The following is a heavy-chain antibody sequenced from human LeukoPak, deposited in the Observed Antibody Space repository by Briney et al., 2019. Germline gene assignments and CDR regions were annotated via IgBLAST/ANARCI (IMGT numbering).Heavy chain of an antibody. CDR2: INPNRGDT. J-gene: IGHJ4*02. CDR1: VYTLTGSY. V-gene: IGHV1-2*02. CDR3: ARGFSMIEDY. Sequence: ASVKVSCKASVYTLTGSYIHWVRQAPGQGLEWMGWINPNRGDTNYAQKFEGRVTMTRDTSISTAYMELSSLRSDDTAVYYCARGFSMIEDYWGQGTLVTVSS. D-gene: IGHD3-22*01.